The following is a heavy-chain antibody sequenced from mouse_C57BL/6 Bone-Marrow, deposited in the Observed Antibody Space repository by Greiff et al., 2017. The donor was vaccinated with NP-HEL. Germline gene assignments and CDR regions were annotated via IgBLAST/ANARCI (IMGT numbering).Heavy chain of an antibody. V-gene: IGHV5-4*03. CDR1: GFTFSSYA. D-gene: IGHD2-9*01. Sequence: EVMLVESGGGLVKPGGSLKLSCAASGFTFSSYAMSWVRQTPEKRLEWVATISDGGSYTYYPDNVKGRFTISRDNAQNNLYLQMSHLKSEDTAMYYCARGPTMVTTEAMDYWGQGTSVTVSS. J-gene: IGHJ4*01. CDR2: ISDGGSYT. CDR3: ARGPTMVTTEAMDY.